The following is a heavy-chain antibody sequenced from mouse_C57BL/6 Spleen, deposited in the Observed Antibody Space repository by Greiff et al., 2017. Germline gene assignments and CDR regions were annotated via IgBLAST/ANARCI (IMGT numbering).Heavy chain of an antibody. CDR1: GYTFTSYW. V-gene: IGHV1-69*01. CDR2: IDPSDSYT. CDR3: ARAPHYYGSSYDY. J-gene: IGHJ2*01. D-gene: IGHD1-1*01. Sequence: QVQLQQPGAELVMPGASVKLSCKASGYTFTSYWMHWVKQRPGPGLEWIGEIDPSDSYTNYNQTFKGKSTLTVDKSSCTAYMQLSSLASEDSAVYYCARAPHYYGSSYDYWGQGTTLTGSS.